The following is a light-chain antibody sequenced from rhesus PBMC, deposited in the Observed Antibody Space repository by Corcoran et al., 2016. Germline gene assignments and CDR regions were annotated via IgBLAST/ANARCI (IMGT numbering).Light chain of an antibody. J-gene: IGKJ4*01. CDR2: TAS. V-gene: IGKV1-94*01. CDR3: LQDYTTPLT. CDR1: QDINKE. Sequence: DIQMTQSPSSLSASVGDRVTVTCRASQDINKELSWYQQKPGKAPTLLVYTASSLQTGVSSRFSGSGSWTDFTLTISSLQPEDVATYYCLQDYTTPLTFGGGTKVEIK.